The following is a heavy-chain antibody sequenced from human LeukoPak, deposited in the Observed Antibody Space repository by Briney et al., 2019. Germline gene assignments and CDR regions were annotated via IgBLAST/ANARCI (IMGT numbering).Heavy chain of an antibody. J-gene: IGHJ4*02. CDR1: GGSISSGSYY. V-gene: IGHV4-61*02. CDR3: ARGSCSSTSCYVCDY. Sequence: SQTLSLTCTVSGGSISSGSYYWGWVRQPAGTGLEWVGRIYTRGSTNYNPSLKSRVTISVDTSKNQFSLKLSSVTAADTAVYYCARGSCSSTSCYVCDYWGQGTLVTVSS. D-gene: IGHD2-2*01. CDR2: IYTRGST.